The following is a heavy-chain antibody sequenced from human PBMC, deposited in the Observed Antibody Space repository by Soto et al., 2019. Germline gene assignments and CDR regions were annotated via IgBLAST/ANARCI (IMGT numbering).Heavy chain of an antibody. D-gene: IGHD3-9*01. CDR3: ARTSLRYFDWFYFDY. CDR1: GYSFTSYV. J-gene: IGHJ4*02. Sequence: XESLKISRKGSGYSFTSYVLVWVRQMPGKGLEWMGIIYPGDSDTRYSPSFQGQVTISADKSISTAYLQWSSLKASDTAMYYCARTSLRYFDWFYFDYWGQGTLVTVSS. V-gene: IGHV5-51*01. CDR2: IYPGDSDT.